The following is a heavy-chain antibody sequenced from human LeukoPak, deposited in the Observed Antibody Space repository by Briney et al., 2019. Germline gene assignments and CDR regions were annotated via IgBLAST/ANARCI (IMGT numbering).Heavy chain of an antibody. CDR3: ARLSRATPDY. J-gene: IGHJ4*02. CDR2: ISSTGRTM. CDR1: GFTFSNAW. Sequence: GGSLRLSCAASGFTFSNAWMSWVRQAPGKGLEWVSYISSTGRTMYYADSVKGRFTISRDNAKKSLYLQMNSLRAEDTAVYYCARLSRATPDYWGQGTLVTVSS. V-gene: IGHV3-11*04.